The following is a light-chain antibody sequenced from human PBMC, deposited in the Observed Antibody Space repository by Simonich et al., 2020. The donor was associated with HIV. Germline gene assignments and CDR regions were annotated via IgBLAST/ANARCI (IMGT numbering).Light chain of an antibody. CDR3: QQYHIYPYT. CDR2: GES. V-gene: IGKV3-15*01. J-gene: IGKJ2*01. CDR1: QSFSTR. Sequence: DIVMTQSPATLSVSPGEGVTLSCRASQSFSTRLSWYQQKPGQAPRLLIYGESTRATGIPARFSGSGSGTEFTLTISSMQSEDFATYYCQQYHIYPYTFGQGTKLESK.